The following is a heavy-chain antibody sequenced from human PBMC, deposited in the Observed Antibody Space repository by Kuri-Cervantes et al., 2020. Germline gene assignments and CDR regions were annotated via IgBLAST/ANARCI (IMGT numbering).Heavy chain of an antibody. Sequence: GESLKISCAASGFTFSSYGMSWVRQAPGKGLEWVSAISGSDGSTYYADSLKGRFTISRDNSKNTLYLQMNSLRAEDTAMYYCAKGTDNYYFAMDVRGQGTTVTVSS. J-gene: IGHJ6*02. D-gene: IGHD3-9*01. V-gene: IGHV3-23*01. CDR3: AKGTDNYYFAMDV. CDR2: ISGSDGST. CDR1: GFTFSSYG.